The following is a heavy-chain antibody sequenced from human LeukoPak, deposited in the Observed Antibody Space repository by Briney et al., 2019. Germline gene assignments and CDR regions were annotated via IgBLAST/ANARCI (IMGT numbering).Heavy chain of an antibody. CDR2: IKSETDGGTT. CDR1: RXTFSNAW. D-gene: IGHD4-17*01. J-gene: IGHJ4*02. Sequence: GRSLRLSCAASRXTFSNAWMSWVRQAPGKGLEWVGRIKSETDGGTTDYAAPVKGRFTISRDDSKNTLYLQMNSLKTEDTAVYYCTTGGTVTFDYWGQGTLVTVSS. CDR3: TTGGTVTFDY. V-gene: IGHV3-15*01.